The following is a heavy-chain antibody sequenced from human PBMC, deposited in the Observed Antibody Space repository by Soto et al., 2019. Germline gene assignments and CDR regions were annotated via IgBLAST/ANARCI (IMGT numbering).Heavy chain of an antibody. CDR2: IWFDGSKK. CDR3: SRDGQQLAPYTMDV. J-gene: IGHJ6*02. D-gene: IGHD1-1*01. Sequence: PGGSLRLSCATAGFSFRSHAMHWVRQAPGKGLEGVAQIWFDGSKKNYADSVKGRFTISRDNSKNIFYVQMDDLRAEDTAVYYCSRDGQQLAPYTMDVWGQGTTVTVSS. CDR1: GFSFRSHA. V-gene: IGHV3-33*01.